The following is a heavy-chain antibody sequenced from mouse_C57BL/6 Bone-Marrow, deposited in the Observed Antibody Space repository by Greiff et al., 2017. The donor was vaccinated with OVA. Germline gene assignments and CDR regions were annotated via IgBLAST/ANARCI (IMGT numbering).Heavy chain of an antibody. CDR3: ARSWLTPRY. CDR2: IYPRSGNT. J-gene: IGHJ2*01. D-gene: IGHD4-1*01. CDR1: GYTFTSYG. Sequence: QVTLKESGAELARPGASVKLSCKASGYTFTSYGISWVKQRTGQGLEWIGEIYPRSGNTYYNEKFKGKATLTADKSSSTAYMELRSLTSEDSAVYFCARSWLTPRYWGQGTTLTVSS. V-gene: IGHV1-81*01.